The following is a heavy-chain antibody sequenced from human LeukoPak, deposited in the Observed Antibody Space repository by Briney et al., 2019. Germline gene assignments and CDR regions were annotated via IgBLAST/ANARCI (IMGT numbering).Heavy chain of an antibody. Sequence: GGSLRLSCAASGFTFDDYAMHWVRQAPGKGLEGVSGISWNSGSIGYADSVKGRFTISRDNAKNSLYLQMNSLRAEDTALYYCAKSAPPRLFSGYYDYWGQGTLVTVSS. D-gene: IGHD3-22*01. CDR3: AKSAPPRLFSGYYDY. J-gene: IGHJ4*02. CDR1: GFTFDDYA. V-gene: IGHV3-9*01. CDR2: ISWNSGSI.